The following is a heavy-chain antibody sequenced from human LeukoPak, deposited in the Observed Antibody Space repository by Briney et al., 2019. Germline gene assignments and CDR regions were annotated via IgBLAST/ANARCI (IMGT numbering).Heavy chain of an antibody. CDR2: IKQDGSEK. D-gene: IGHD6-13*01. CDR1: GFTFSSYW. CDR3: AKIAAAGSYYFDY. J-gene: IGHJ4*02. Sequence: AGGSLRLSCAASGFTFSSYWMSWVRQAPGKGLEWVANIKQDGSEKYYVDSVKGRFTISRDNAKNSLYLQMNGLRAEDTAVYYCAKIAAAGSYYFDYWGQGTLVTVSS. V-gene: IGHV3-7*01.